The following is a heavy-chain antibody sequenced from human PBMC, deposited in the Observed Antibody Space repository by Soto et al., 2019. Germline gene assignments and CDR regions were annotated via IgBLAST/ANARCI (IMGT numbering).Heavy chain of an antibody. V-gene: IGHV4-59*08. J-gene: IGHJ4*02. CDR3: ARRGRQWLVPYYDY. CDR2: IYYSGST. CDR1: GGSISSYY. D-gene: IGHD6-19*01. Sequence: QVQLQESGPGLVKPSETLSLTCTVSGGSISSYYWSWIRQSPGKGLEWIGYIYYSGSTNYNPSLKSRVTISVDTSKNQFSLKLSSVTAADTAVYYCARRGRQWLVPYYDYWGQGTLVTVSS.